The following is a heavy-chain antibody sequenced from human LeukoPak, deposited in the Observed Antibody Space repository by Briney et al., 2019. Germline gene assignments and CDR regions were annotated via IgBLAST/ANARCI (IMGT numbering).Heavy chain of an antibody. J-gene: IGHJ4*02. CDR3: ARQGGYNQDY. D-gene: IGHD3-22*01. CDR1: GDSIRRSNW. CDR2: IYHGGTT. Sequence: SETLSLTCAVSGDSIRRSNWWSWVRQPPGKGLEWIGEIYHGGTTNYNPSLKSRVTISLDKSKNQFSLKLSSVTAADTAVYYCARQGGYNQDYWGQGILVTVSS. V-gene: IGHV4-4*02.